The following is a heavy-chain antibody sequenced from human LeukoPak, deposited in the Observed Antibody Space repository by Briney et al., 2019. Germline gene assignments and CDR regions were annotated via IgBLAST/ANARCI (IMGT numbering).Heavy chain of an antibody. Sequence: GGSLRLSCAASGFIFSSYWMNWVRQAPGKGLEWVANIKQEGSEKYYVDSVKGRFTTSRDNAKNSLYPQMDSLRAEDTTVYYCAGGSGWLIDYWGQGTLVTVSS. CDR3: AGGSGWLIDY. J-gene: IGHJ4*02. D-gene: IGHD6-19*01. CDR2: IKQEGSEK. CDR1: GFIFSSYW. V-gene: IGHV3-7*01.